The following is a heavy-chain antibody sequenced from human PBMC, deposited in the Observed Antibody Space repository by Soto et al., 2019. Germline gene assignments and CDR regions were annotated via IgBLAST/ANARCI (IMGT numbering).Heavy chain of an antibody. J-gene: IGHJ5*02. D-gene: IGHD6-13*01. Sequence: GGSLRLSCAASGFTFSSYGMHWVRQSPGKGLEWVAVISYDGSNKYYADSVKGRFTISRDNSKNTLYLQMNSLRAEDTAVYYCARGYSSSWSEGFDPWGQGTLVTVSS. CDR2: ISYDGSNK. CDR3: ARGYSSSWSEGFDP. CDR1: GFTFSSYG. V-gene: IGHV3-30*03.